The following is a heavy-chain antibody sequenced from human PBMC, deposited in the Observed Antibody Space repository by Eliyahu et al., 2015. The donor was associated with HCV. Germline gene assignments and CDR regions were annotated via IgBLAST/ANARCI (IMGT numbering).Heavy chain of an antibody. D-gene: IGHD6-19*01. CDR2: IHYSGST. J-gene: IGHJ5*02. CDR3: ASGGGGIAVAGTGGWFDP. CDR1: GGSITTYX. Sequence: QVQLQESGPGLVKPSETLSLTCTVSGGSITTYXWSWIRQPPGKGLEWICYIHYSGSTNYNPSLKSRVTISVDTSKNQFSLSLTSVTAADTAVYYCASGGGGIAVAGTGGWFDPWGQGTLVTVSS. V-gene: IGHV4-59*01.